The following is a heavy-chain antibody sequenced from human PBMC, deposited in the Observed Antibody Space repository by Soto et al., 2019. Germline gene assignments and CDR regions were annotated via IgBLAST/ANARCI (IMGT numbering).Heavy chain of an antibody. Sequence: QVQLVQSGAEVKKPGSSVKVSCKASGGTFSSYAISWVRQAPGQGLEWMGGIIPIFGTANYAQKFQGRVTITADXXTXTXXMELSSLRYEDTAVYFCARGRGFGELVYYYYGMDVWGQGTTVTVSS. V-gene: IGHV1-69*12. CDR3: ARGRGFGELVYYYYGMDV. J-gene: IGHJ6*02. D-gene: IGHD3-10*01. CDR1: GGTFSSYA. CDR2: IIPIFGTA.